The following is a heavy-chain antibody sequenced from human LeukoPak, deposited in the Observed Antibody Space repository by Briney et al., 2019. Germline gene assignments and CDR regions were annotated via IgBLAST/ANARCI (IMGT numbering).Heavy chain of an antibody. J-gene: IGHJ4*02. Sequence: ASVKVSCKASGYIYASYGITWVRQAPGQGLEWMGWVSGNNGNTNYAQKFQGRVIMTTDTYTTTAYMDLRSLRSDDTAVYFCARAAMFYYDSSGYYYVDYWGQGTLVTVSS. CDR2: VSGNNGNT. D-gene: IGHD3-22*01. CDR3: ARAAMFYYDSSGYYYVDY. CDR1: GYIYASYG. V-gene: IGHV1-18*01.